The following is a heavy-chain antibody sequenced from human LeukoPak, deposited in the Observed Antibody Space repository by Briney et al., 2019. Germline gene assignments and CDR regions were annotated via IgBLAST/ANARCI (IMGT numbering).Heavy chain of an antibody. CDR1: GDSSDNNGFY. CDR2: IYYSGST. Sequence: ETLSLTCTVSGDSSDNNGFYWGWIRQPPGRGLEWIGNIYYSGSTYYNPSLKSRVTTSVDTSKNQFSLKLSSVTAADTAVYYCARGTRGSDSSFDFWGQGTLVTVSS. D-gene: IGHD1-1*01. CDR3: ARGTRGSDSSFDF. J-gene: IGHJ4*02. V-gene: IGHV4-39*07.